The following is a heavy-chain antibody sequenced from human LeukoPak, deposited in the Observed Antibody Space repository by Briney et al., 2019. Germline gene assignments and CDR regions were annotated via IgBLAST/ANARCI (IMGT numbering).Heavy chain of an antibody. CDR2: ITRSGGT. Sequence: PGGSLRLSCAASGFTFSTHAVTWVRQAPGKGLEWVSIITRSGGTYYADSVKGRFTISRDNSKNTLYLQMNSLGAEDTAVYYCATWVFLGESGYYDYWGQGTLVTVSS. D-gene: IGHD3-10*01. V-gene: IGHV3-23*01. J-gene: IGHJ4*02. CDR1: GFTFSTHA. CDR3: ATWVFLGESGYYDY.